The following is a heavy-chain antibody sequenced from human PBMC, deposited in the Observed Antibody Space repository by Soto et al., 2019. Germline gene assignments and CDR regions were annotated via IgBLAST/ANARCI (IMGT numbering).Heavy chain of an antibody. CDR2: ISPYTGNT. J-gene: IGHJ6*02. CDR3: GMVDNYVTPTPQDV. Sequence: QVQLVQSGDEVKKPGASVKVSCKASGYIFVNYGIAWVRQAPGQGLEWMGWISPYTGNTHSATKVQGRLTMTTDTSTSTAYMDLGSLASDDTAVYYCGMVDNYVTPTPQDVWGQGPTVTVSS. CDR1: GYIFVNYG. D-gene: IGHD3-16*01. V-gene: IGHV1-18*01.